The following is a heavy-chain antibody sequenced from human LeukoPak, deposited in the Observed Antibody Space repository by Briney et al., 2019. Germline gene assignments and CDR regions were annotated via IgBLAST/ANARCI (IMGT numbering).Heavy chain of an antibody. D-gene: IGHD1-20*01. Sequence: GGSLRLSCAASGFTFSDYYMSWVRQAPGKGLEWVANIKQDGSEKYYVDSVKGRFTISRDNAKNSLYLQMNSLRAEDTAVYYCARDARITGTWGQGTLVTVSS. V-gene: IGHV3-7*01. J-gene: IGHJ5*02. CDR2: IKQDGSEK. CDR1: GFTFSDYY. CDR3: ARDARITGT.